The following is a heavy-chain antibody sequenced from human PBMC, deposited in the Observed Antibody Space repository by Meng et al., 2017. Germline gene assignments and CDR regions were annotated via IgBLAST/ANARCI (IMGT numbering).Heavy chain of an antibody. J-gene: IGHJ4*02. CDR2: INSDGSST. D-gene: IGHD3-16*02. Sequence: EVQPGASGGGLVQPGWSLRLSCAASGFTFSSYWMHWVRQAPGKGLVWVSRINSDGSSTSYADSVKGRFTISRDNAKNTLYLQMNSLRAEDTAVYYCARGDYVWGSYRYSSVNYWGQGTLVTVSS. V-gene: IGHV3-74*01. CDR1: GFTFSSYW. CDR3: ARGDYVWGSYRYSSVNY.